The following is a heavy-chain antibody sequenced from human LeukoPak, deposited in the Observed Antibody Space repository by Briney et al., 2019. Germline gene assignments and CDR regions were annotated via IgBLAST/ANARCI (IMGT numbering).Heavy chain of an antibody. J-gene: IGHJ4*02. CDR2: ITTSRDQ. D-gene: IGHD2-8*01. V-gene: IGHV3-21*06. Sequence: GGSVRLSCAASGFVFSEYSMGWVRQAPGKGLEWVSSITTSRDQYHADSVRGRFTVSRDNAKSSVYLQMDSLRADDTAVYYCARDSYCPNDVCYDYWGQGVLVTVS. CDR3: ARDSYCPNDVCYDY. CDR1: GFVFSEYS.